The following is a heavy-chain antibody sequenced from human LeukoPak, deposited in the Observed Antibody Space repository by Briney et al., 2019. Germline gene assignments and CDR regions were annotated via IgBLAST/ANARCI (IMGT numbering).Heavy chain of an antibody. CDR2: IYYSGST. D-gene: IGHD3-10*01. V-gene: IGHV4-39*01. CDR1: GDSISSSSYY. Sequence: SSETLSLTCTVSGDSISSSSYYWGWIRQPPGKGLEWIGSIYYSGSTYYNPSLKSRVTTSVDTSKNQFSLKLSSVTAADTAVYYCATMVRGVITNIDYWGQGTLVTVSS. J-gene: IGHJ4*02. CDR3: ATMVRGVITNIDY.